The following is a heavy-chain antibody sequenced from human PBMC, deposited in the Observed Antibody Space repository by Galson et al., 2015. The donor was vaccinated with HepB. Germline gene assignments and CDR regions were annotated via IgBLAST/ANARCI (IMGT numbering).Heavy chain of an antibody. CDR3: AKLVSVRDYDFWSGSSDFDY. J-gene: IGHJ4*02. CDR1: GFTFSSYG. D-gene: IGHD3-3*01. CDR2: ISYDGSNK. V-gene: IGHV3-30*18. Sequence: SLRLSCAASGFTFSSYGMHWVRQAPGKGLEWVAVISYDGSNKYHADSVKGRFTISRDNSKNTPYLQMNSLRAEDTAVYYCAKLVSVRDYDFWSGSSDFDYWGQGTLVTVSS.